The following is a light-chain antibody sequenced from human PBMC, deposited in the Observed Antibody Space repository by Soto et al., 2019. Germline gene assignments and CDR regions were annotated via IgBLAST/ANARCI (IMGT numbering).Light chain of an antibody. V-gene: IGLV1-40*01. CDR1: SSNIGAGYD. CDR3: QSYDSSLSGCVV. J-gene: IGLJ2*01. Sequence: QSVLTQPPSVSGAPGQRVTISCTGSSSNIGAGYDVHWYQQLPGTAPKLLIYGNSNRPSGVSDRFSGSKSGTSASLAITGLQAEDEADYYCQSYDSSLSGCVVFGGGTKVTVL. CDR2: GNS.